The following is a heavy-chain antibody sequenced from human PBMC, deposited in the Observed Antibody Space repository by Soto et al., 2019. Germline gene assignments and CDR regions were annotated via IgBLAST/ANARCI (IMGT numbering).Heavy chain of an antibody. CDR3: ERQAARNYIVS. J-gene: IGHJ4*02. D-gene: IGHD6-6*01. Sequence: GGTLRLSCVASGFTFSDYSMSWIRQAPGKGLEWLAFIDSRGRTLSYADSVRGRFTISRDNAENSVYPQMDSLRADDTAVYYFERQAARNYIVSSGQGNSVTVFS. CDR1: GFTFSDYS. CDR2: IDSRGRTL. V-gene: IGHV3-11*01.